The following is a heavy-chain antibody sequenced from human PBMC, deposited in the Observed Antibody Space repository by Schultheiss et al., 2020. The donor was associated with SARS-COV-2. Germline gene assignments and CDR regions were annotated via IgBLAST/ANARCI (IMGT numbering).Heavy chain of an antibody. CDR3: ARDLRAEVVTAFDS. J-gene: IGHJ5*01. CDR2: IYYSGST. CDR1: GGSISSGDYY. D-gene: IGHD2-21*02. Sequence: SETLSLTCTVSGGSISSGDYYWSWIRQPPGKGLEWIGYIYYSGSTYYNPSLKSRVTISVDTSKNQFSLRLNSMTAADTAVYYCARDLRAEVVTAFDSWGQGTLVTVSS. V-gene: IGHV4-30-4*01.